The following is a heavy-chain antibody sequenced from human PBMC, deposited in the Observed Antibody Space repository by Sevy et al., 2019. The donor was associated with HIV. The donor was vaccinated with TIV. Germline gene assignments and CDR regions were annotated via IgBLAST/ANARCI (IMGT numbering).Heavy chain of an antibody. V-gene: IGHV3-11*04. D-gene: IGHD3-10*01. CDR3: ARGDRGSGSYYKRSYAFDI. CDR1: GFTFSDYY. CDR2: ISSSGSTI. Sequence: GGSLRLSCAASGFTFSDYYMSWIRQAPGKGLEWVSYISSSGSTIYYADSVKGRFTISRDNAKNSLYLQMNSLRAEDTAVYYCARGDRGSGSYYKRSYAFDIWGQGTVVTVSS. J-gene: IGHJ3*02.